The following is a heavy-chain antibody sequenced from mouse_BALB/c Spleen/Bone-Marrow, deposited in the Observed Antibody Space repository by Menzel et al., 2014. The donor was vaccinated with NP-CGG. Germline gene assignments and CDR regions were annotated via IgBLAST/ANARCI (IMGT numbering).Heavy chain of an antibody. CDR3: TIRDRYDYYGVDY. V-gene: IGHV1-74*01. D-gene: IGHD2-14*01. J-gene: IGHJ4*01. Sequence: QVQLQQPGAELVRPGASVKVSCKASGYTFTNYWINWVRQRPGQGLEWIGNIYPSDSYSNYNQKFKDKATLTVDKSSSTACMQLSSPTSEDSAVYYCTIRDRYDYYGVDYWGQGTSVTVSS. CDR1: GYTFTNYW. CDR2: IYPSDSYS.